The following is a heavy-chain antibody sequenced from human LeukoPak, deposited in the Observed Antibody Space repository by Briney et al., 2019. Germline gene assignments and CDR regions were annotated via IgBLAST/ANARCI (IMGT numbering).Heavy chain of an antibody. V-gene: IGHV4-39*01. D-gene: IGHD6-13*01. CDR3: ARHEAVAAGTVGY. Sequence: PSETLSLTCTVSGGSISSSSYYWGWIRQPPGKGLEWIGSIYYSGSTYYNPSLKSRVTISVDTSKNQFSLKLSSVTAADTAVYYCARHEAVAAGTVGYWGQGTLVTVSS. J-gene: IGHJ4*02. CDR2: IYYSGST. CDR1: GGSISSSSYY.